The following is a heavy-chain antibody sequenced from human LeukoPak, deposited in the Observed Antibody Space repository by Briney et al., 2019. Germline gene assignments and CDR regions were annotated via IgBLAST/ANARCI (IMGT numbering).Heavy chain of an antibody. CDR3: GRGPEWGKGNAFDI. J-gene: IGHJ3*02. Sequence: PSETLSLTCTVSGCSISSYYWSWIRQPAGKGLEWIGRIYTSGSTNYNPSLKSRVTMSVDTSKNQFSLKLSSVTAADTAVYYCGRGPEWGKGNAFDIWGQGTMVTVSS. V-gene: IGHV4-4*07. CDR2: IYTSGST. CDR1: GCSISSYY. D-gene: IGHD3-3*01.